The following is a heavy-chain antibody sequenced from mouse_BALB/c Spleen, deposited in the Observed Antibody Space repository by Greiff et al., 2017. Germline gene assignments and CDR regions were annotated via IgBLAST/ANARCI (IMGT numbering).Heavy chain of an antibody. J-gene: IGHJ3*01. V-gene: IGHV1-82*01. D-gene: IGHD2-14*01. CDR3: ARWDRVFAY. CDR2: IYPGDGDT. CDR1: GYAFSSSW. Sequence: VQLQQSGPELVKPGASVKISCKASGYAFSSSWMNWVKQRPGQGLEWIGRIYPGDGDTNYNGKFKGKATLTADKSSSTAYMQLSSLTSVDSAVYFCARWDRVFAYWGQGTLVTVSA.